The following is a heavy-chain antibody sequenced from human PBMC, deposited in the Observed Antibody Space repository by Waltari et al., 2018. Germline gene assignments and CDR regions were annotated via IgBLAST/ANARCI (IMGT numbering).Heavy chain of an antibody. J-gene: IGHJ4*02. D-gene: IGHD3-10*01. CDR2: TNPNKGGT. CDR1: GYAFNDYY. Sequence: QVQLVQSGAEVKKPGASVKVSCKASGYAFNDYYINWVRQAPGQGLEWMGRTNPNKGGTNYARKCQGRVTMTRDTSSSTAYMDLTRLTSDDTAVYYCAKAGSPSFGGPGTLVTVSS. V-gene: IGHV1-2*06. CDR3: AKAGSPSF.